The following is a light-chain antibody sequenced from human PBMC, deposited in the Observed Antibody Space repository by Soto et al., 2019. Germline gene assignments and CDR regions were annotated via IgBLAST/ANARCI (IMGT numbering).Light chain of an antibody. CDR2: DVS. J-gene: IGLJ2*01. V-gene: IGLV2-11*01. CDR3: CSYAGSYTSHVV. CDR1: SSDVGGYKY. Sequence: QSALTQPRSVSGSPGQSVTISCTGTSSDVGGYKYVSWYQQHPGKAPKLMIYDVSKRPSGVPDRFSGSKSGNTASLTISGLQAEDESDYYCCSYAGSYTSHVVFGGGTQLTVL.